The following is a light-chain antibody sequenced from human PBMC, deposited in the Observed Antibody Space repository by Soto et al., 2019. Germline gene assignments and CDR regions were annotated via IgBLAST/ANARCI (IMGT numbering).Light chain of an antibody. V-gene: IGKV3-20*01. CDR2: GAS. CDR3: QQYGSSPLT. Sequence: EIVFTQSLCTLSFSACERATLSCRASQGVSSSYLAWYQQKPGQAPRLLIYGASSRATGIPDRFSGSGSGTDFTLTISRLEPEDFAVYYCQQYGSSPLTFGGGTKVDIK. J-gene: IGKJ4*01. CDR1: QGVSSSY.